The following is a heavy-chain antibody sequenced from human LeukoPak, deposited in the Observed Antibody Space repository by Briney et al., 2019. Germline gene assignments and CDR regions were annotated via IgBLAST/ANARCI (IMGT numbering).Heavy chain of an antibody. CDR3: AKDNQWFGELLFDY. V-gene: IGHV3-23*01. CDR1: GFTFSSYA. D-gene: IGHD3-10*01. J-gene: IGHJ4*02. Sequence: GASLRLSCAVSGFTFSSYAMSWVRQAPGKGLEWVSAISGSGGSTYYADSVKGRFTISRDNSKNTLYLRMNSLRAEYTAVYYCAKDNQWFGELLFDYWGQGTLVTVSS. CDR2: ISGSGGST.